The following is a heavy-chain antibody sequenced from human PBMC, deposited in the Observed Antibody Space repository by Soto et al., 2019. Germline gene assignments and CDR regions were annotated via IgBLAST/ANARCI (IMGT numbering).Heavy chain of an antibody. J-gene: IGHJ3*02. D-gene: IGHD2-15*01. CDR3: AKGDCSGGSCYFSAFDI. Sequence: AGGSLRLSCAASGFTFSSYGMHWVRQAPGKGLEWVAVISYDGTNNYYTESVKGRFTISRDNSKSTLFLQMNSLRAEDTAVYFCAKGDCSGGSCYFSAFDIWGQGTMVTVSS. CDR2: ISYDGTNN. CDR1: GFTFSSYG. V-gene: IGHV3-30*18.